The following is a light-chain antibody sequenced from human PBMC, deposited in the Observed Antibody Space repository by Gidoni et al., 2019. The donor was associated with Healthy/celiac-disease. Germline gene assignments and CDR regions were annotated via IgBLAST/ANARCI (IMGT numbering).Light chain of an antibody. J-gene: IGKJ1*01. CDR2: LGS. V-gene: IGKV2-28*01. Sequence: DIVMTQSPLSLPVTPGEPASISCRSSQSLLHSNGYNYLDWYLQKPGQSPQLLIYLGSNRASGVPDRVSGSGSGTDFTLKISRVEAEDVGVYYCMQALQTPPWTFGKGTEVEIK. CDR1: QSLLHSNGYNY. CDR3: MQALQTPPWT.